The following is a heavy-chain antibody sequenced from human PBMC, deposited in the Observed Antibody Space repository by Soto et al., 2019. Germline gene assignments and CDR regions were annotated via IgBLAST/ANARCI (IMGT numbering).Heavy chain of an antibody. Sequence: QLQLQESGSGLVKPSQTLSLTCAVSGGSISSGGYSWSWIRQPPGKGLEWIGYIYHSGSTYYNPSLKSRVPISVDRSKNQFSLKLSSVTAADTAVYYCAREGYSGYDSPGYFDYWGQGTLVTVSS. CDR3: AREGYSGYDSPGYFDY. J-gene: IGHJ4*02. CDR1: GGSISSGGYS. CDR2: IYHSGST. D-gene: IGHD5-12*01. V-gene: IGHV4-30-2*01.